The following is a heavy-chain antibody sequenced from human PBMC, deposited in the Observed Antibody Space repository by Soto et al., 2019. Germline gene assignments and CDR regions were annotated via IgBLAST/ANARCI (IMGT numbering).Heavy chain of an antibody. J-gene: IGHJ4*02. D-gene: IGHD7-27*01. CDR1: GFSLNLGGVG. V-gene: IGHV2-5*02. CDR2: VYWDDEK. Sequence: QITLKESGPTLVKPTQTLTLTCAFSGFSLNLGGVGVGWIRQPPGKALEWLALVYWDDEKRYSPSLKSRLTTPRDTPKNRVVLTRTNRAPVDTATYYCAHRRPGRAAFGSWGQGTLVPVSS. CDR3: AHRRPGRAAFGS.